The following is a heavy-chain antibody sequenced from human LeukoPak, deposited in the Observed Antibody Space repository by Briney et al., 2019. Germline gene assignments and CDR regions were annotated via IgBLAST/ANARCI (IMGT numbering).Heavy chain of an antibody. V-gene: IGHV1-46*01. D-gene: IGHD1-26*01. CDR2: INPSGGST. CDR3: ARDRRQVGATWPN. CDR1: GGTFSNYP. J-gene: IGHJ4*02. Sequence: ASVKVSCKASGGTFSNYPISWVRQAPGQGLEWMGIINPSGGSTSYAQKFQGRVTMTRDTSTSTVYMELSSLRSEDTAVYYCARDRRQVGATWPNWGQGTLVTVSS.